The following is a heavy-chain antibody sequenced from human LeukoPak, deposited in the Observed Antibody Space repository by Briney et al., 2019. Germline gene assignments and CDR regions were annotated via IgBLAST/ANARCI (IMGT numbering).Heavy chain of an antibody. D-gene: IGHD6-13*01. CDR2: IYTNDVTA. J-gene: IGHJ1*01. CDR3: ARARAAAGAQYFQH. Sequence: ASVTVSCKASGYTFTSYYLHRVRQAPGQGPEGMGIIYTNDVTAIYPHNFQATVTITRDTSTATVYMHLSSLSSHDTAVYYCARARAAAGAQYFQHWGQGTLVSASS. CDR1: GYTFTSYY. V-gene: IGHV1-46*01.